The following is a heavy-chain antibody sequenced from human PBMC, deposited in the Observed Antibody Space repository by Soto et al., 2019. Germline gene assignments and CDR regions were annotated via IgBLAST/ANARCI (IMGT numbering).Heavy chain of an antibody. CDR2: FNPILSFS. Sequence: QVQLVQSGAEVKKPGSSVKVSCKASGDTFNFYTINWGRQAPGLGLEWMGRFNPILSFSNSALKFQGRVKLTADNYTRTAYMVLSSMIFEDTAIYYCATSFGSGSRAFDYWGQGALVTVSS. CDR1: GDTFNFYT. V-gene: IGHV1-69*02. D-gene: IGHD3-10*01. CDR3: ATSFGSGSRAFDY. J-gene: IGHJ4*02.